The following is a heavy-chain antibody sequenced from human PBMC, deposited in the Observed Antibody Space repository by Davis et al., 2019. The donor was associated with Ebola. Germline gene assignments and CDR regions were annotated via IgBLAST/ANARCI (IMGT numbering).Heavy chain of an antibody. V-gene: IGHV1-24*01. J-gene: IGHJ5*02. CDR3: ARHLFDYSNGLRYIDP. CDR2: FDPEDGET. D-gene: IGHD4-11*01. CDR1: GYTLTELS. Sequence: ASVKVSCKVSGYTLTELSMHWVRQAPGKGLEWMGGFDPEDGETIYAQKFQGRVTMTEDTSTDTAYMELSSLRSEDTAVYYCARHLFDYSNGLRYIDPWGQGILVTVSS.